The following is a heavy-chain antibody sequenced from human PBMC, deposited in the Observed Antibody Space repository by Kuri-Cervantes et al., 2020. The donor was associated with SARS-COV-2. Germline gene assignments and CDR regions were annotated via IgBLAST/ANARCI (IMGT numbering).Heavy chain of an antibody. D-gene: IGHD6-19*01. CDR1: GFTFSSYS. CDR3: ARDSGGYSSGWYAPRSLDYYGMYV. J-gene: IGHJ6*02. V-gene: IGHV3-48*02. Sequence: GEFLKISCAASGFTFSSYSMNWVRQAPGKGLEWVSYISSSSSTIYYADSVKGRFTISRYNAKKPLYLQMNSLRDEDTAVYYCARDSGGYSSGWYAPRSLDYYGMYVLGQGTTVTVSS. CDR2: ISSSSSTI.